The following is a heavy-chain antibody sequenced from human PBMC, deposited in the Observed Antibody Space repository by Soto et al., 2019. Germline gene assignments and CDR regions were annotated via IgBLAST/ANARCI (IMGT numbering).Heavy chain of an antibody. CDR3: AKVAFLAYYYYMDV. D-gene: IGHD2-21*01. Sequence: GGSLRLSCAASGFTFSSFAMSWVRQAPGKGLEWVSGISHSGGSANYADSVKGRFTTSRDNSKNTLYLQMNSLRAEDTAVYYCAKVAFLAYYYYMDVWGKGTTVTVSS. CDR2: ISHSGGSA. V-gene: IGHV3-23*01. CDR1: GFTFSSFA. J-gene: IGHJ6*03.